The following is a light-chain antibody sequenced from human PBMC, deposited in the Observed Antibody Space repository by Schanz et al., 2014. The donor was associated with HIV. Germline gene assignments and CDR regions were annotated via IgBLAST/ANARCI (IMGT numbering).Light chain of an antibody. V-gene: IGLV2-14*01. CDR2: DVS. CDR1: SGDVGSYNY. J-gene: IGLJ1*01. Sequence: QSALTQPASVSGSPGQSISISCTGTSGDVGSYNYVSWYQQHPGRAPKLMIYDVSNRPSGVSDHFSGSKSGNMAYLTISALQAEDEADYYCCSYTTTSTYVFGTGTKLTVL. CDR3: CSYTTTSTYV.